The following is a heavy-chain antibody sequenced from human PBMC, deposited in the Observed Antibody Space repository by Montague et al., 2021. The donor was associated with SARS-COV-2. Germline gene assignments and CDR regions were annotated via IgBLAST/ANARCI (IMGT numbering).Heavy chain of an antibody. CDR1: GDSVNSNY. D-gene: IGHD6-19*01. CDR3: ARVIGSGWTDAFDF. CDR2: VNYSGST. Sequence: SETLSLTCVVSGDSVNSNYWSWVRQPPGKGLEWIGDVNYSGSTKYNPSLESRVTISVDTSKNQFALRLNSVSAADTAIYYCARVIGSGWTDAFDFWGQGTMVTVSS. V-gene: IGHV4-59*02. J-gene: IGHJ3*01.